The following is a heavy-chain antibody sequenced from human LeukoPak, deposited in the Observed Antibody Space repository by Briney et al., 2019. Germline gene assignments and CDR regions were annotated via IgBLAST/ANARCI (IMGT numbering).Heavy chain of an antibody. CDR3: ARDPSWPYSSGWYPSRYFDL. CDR2: IYYSGST. CDR1: GGSISSYY. Sequence: SETLSLTCTVSGGSISSYYWSWIRQPPGKGLEWIGYIYYSGSTNYNPSLKSRVTISVDTSKNQFSLKQSSVTAADTAVYYCARDPSWPYSSGWYPSRYFDLWGRGTLVTVSS. J-gene: IGHJ2*01. D-gene: IGHD6-19*01. V-gene: IGHV4-59*01.